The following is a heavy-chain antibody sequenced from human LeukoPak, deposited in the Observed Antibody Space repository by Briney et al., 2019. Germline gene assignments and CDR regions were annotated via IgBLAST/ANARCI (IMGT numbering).Heavy chain of an antibody. D-gene: IGHD5-18*01. CDR1: GFTFSSYW. CDR2: INQDGNLI. J-gene: IGHJ4*02. CDR3: AKSEGYIPSY. Sequence: GGSLRLSCAASGFTFSSYWMNWVRQAPGKGLEWVANINQDGNLIRYLDSVRGRFTISRGNVKKLVYLQMNSLRVEDTAVYYCAKSEGYIPSYWGQGTLVTISS. V-gene: IGHV3-7*01.